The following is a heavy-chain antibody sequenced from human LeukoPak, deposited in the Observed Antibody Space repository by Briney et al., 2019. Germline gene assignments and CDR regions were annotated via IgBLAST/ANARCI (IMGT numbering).Heavy chain of an antibody. J-gene: IGHJ4*02. CDR3: ARGDWNRSPPDY. CDR1: GGSISSSSYY. Sequence: SETLSLTCTVSGGSISSSSYYWGWIRQPPGKGLEWIGSIYYSGSTNYNPSLKSRVTISVDTSKNQFSLKLSSVTAADTAVYYCARGDWNRSPPDYWGQGTLVTVSS. CDR2: IYYSGST. V-gene: IGHV4-39*07. D-gene: IGHD1-1*01.